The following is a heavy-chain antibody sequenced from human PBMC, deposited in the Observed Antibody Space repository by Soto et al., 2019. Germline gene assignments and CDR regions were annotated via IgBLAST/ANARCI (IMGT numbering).Heavy chain of an antibody. Sequence: SVQVSCQAYVYSITGNDLQWLRQAPLQGLEWMGWINPNRGGTNYAQKFQGRVTMTRDTSISTAYMELSRLRSDDTAVYYCARGGSNYDFWSGPYGMDDWGQGTTVTGSS. D-gene: IGHD3-3*01. J-gene: IGHJ6*02. CDR3: ARGGSNYDFWSGPYGMDD. CDR1: VYSITGND. CDR2: INPNRGGT. V-gene: IGHV1-2*02.